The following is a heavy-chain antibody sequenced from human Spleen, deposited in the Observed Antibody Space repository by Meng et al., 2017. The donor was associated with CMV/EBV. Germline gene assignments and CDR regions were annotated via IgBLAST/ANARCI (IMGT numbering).Heavy chain of an antibody. CDR2: IRGKAYGGAP. D-gene: IGHD3-22*01. J-gene: IGHJ3*02. V-gene: IGHV3-49*02. CDR1: GFSFRTYW. CDR3: AREFMIVVGPKNAFDI. Sequence: GESLKISCAASGFSFRTYWMTWVRQAPGKGLEWVGFIRGKAYGGAPEYAASVKGRFTISRDDSKSIAYLQMNSLKSEDTAVYYCAREFMIVVGPKNAFDIWGQGTMVTVSS.